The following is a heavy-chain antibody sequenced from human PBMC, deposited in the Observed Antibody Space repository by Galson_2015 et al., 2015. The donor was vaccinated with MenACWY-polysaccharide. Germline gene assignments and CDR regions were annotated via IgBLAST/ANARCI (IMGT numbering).Heavy chain of an antibody. J-gene: IGHJ6*02. V-gene: IGHV3-7*01. Sequence: SLRLSCAASGFTFSSYWMTWVRQAPGKGLEWVANIKKDGSEKYYVDSVKGRFTISRDNAKNPLYLQMHSLRAEDTAVYSCARGHYGMDVRGQGTTVTVSS. CDR1: GFTFSSYW. CDR3: ARGHYGMDV. CDR2: IKKDGSEK.